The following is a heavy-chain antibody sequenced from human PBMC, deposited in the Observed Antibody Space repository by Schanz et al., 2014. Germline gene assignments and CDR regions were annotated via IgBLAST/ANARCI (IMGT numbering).Heavy chain of an antibody. J-gene: IGHJ4*02. CDR1: GYSFNLFA. D-gene: IGHD3-22*01. CDR2: ISAYNGNM. CDR3: VRDGDERLVVIFDQ. Sequence: QVQLVQSGAEVQKPGASVMLSCKTSGYSFNLFAVSWVRQAPGQGLEWMGWISAYNGNMNYAPKFQGRVTMTTDTXXXXAYMELRNXRSXXXXVYYCVRDGDERLVVIFDQWGQGTLVTVSS. V-gene: IGHV1-18*04.